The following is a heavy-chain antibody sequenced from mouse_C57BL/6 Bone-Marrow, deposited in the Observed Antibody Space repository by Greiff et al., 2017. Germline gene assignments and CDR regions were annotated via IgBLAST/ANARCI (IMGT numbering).Heavy chain of an antibody. Sequence: QVQLQQSGAELARPGASVKLSCKASGYTFTSYGISWVKQRTGQGLEWIGEIYPRSGNTYYNEKFKGKATLTVDTSSSTAYMELHSLTSEDSAVYFCARSHGYYWYFDVWGTGTTVTVSS. CDR2: IYPRSGNT. CDR1: GYTFTSYG. CDR3: ARSHGYYWYFDV. J-gene: IGHJ1*03. D-gene: IGHD2-2*01. V-gene: IGHV1-81*01.